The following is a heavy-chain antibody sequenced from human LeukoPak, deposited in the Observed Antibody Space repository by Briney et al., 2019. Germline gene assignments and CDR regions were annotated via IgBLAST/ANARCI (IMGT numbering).Heavy chain of an antibody. J-gene: IGHJ4*02. CDR2: MNPDSGNT. D-gene: IGHD3-3*01. CDR1: GYTFTSYD. Sequence: ASVKVSCKASGYTFTSYDINWVRQATGQGLEWMGWMNPDSGNTGYARKFQGRVTITRNTSISTAYMELSSLRSEDTAVYYCARGARTIFGGVIMAGGFDYWGQGTLVTVSS. V-gene: IGHV1-8*03. CDR3: ARGARTIFGGVIMAGGFDY.